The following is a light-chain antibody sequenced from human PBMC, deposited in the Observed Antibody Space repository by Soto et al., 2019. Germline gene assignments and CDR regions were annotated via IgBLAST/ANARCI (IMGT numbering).Light chain of an antibody. Sequence: DIQMTQSPSSLSASVGDRVTITCQASQDIREHLNWYQRKPGKAPKLLIYDAVNLQTGVPSRFSGSGFGTEFTFPISSLQPEDIATYYCQQYDDLPRYSFGQGTKLEIK. J-gene: IGKJ2*03. CDR2: DAV. CDR3: QQYDDLPRYS. V-gene: IGKV1-33*01. CDR1: QDIREH.